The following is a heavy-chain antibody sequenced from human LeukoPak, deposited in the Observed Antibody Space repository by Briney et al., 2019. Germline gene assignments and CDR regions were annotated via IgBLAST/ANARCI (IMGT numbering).Heavy chain of an antibody. J-gene: IGHJ3*02. CDR1: GGSISSYY. Sequence: SETLSLTCTVSGGSISSYYWSWIRQPPGKGLEWIGYIYYSGSTYYNPSLKSRVTISVDTSKNQFSLKLSSVTAADTAVYYCARDPRYYDSTDAFDIWGQGTMVTVSS. V-gene: IGHV4-59*12. CDR3: ARDPRYYDSTDAFDI. D-gene: IGHD3-22*01. CDR2: IYYSGST.